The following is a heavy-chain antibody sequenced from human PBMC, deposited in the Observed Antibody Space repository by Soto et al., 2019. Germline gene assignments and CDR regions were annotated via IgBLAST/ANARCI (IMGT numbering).Heavy chain of an antibody. V-gene: IGHV6-1*01. CDR2: TYYRSKWYN. CDR3: ARGPPGIVGASWFDP. CDR1: GDSVSSNSAA. Sequence: SQTLSLTCTISGDSVSSNSAAWNWIRQSPSRGLEWLGRTYYRSKWYNDYAVSVKSRITINPDASKNQFSLQLNSVTPEDTAVYYCARGPPGIVGASWFDPWGQGTLVTVSS. J-gene: IGHJ5*02. D-gene: IGHD1-26*01.